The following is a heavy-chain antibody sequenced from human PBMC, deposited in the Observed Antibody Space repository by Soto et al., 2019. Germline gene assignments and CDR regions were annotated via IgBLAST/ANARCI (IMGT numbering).Heavy chain of an antibody. CDR2: ISESSDTI. D-gene: IGHD3-16*02. V-gene: IGHV3-48*01. J-gene: IGHJ4*02. CDR3: ARDKMGELSIADY. CDR1: GFTFSDYS. Sequence: EVQLVESGGGLVQPGGSLRLSCTASGFTFSDYSMDWVRQTPGKGLEWLSYISESSDTIYYADSVKGLFTISRDNAKNSLFLQMSSLRGEDTAVYYCARDKMGELSIADYWGQGTPVTVSS.